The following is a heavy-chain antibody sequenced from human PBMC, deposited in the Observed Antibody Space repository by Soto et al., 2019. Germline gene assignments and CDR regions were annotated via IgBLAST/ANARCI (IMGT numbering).Heavy chain of an antibody. CDR3: ARYCSSISCYTAGMDF. CDR1: WFSLSTSGVG. CDR2: IYWDDDK. V-gene: IGHV2-5*02. D-gene: IGHD2-2*02. Sequence: XGPTRESPTQTLTLTCTFDWFSLSTSGVGVCCIRQPPGKALEWLALIYWDDDKRYSPSLKSRLTITKDTSKNQVVLTMTNMDPVDTATYYCARYCSSISCYTAGMDFWGLGTTVTVSS. J-gene: IGHJ6*04.